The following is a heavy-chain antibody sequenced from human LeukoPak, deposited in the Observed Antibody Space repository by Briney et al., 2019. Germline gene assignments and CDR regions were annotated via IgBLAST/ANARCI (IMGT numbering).Heavy chain of an antibody. Sequence: GESLQISCKGSGYSFTSYWIGWVRQLPGKGLEWMGIIYPGDSDTRYSPSFQGQVTISADKSISTAYLQWSSLKASDTAMYYCARHLPPKGDSPRYYYYYMDVWGKGTTVTVSS. CDR2: IYPGDSDT. CDR1: GYSFTSYW. D-gene: IGHD2-21*02. J-gene: IGHJ6*03. CDR3: ARHLPPKGDSPRYYYYYMDV. V-gene: IGHV5-51*01.